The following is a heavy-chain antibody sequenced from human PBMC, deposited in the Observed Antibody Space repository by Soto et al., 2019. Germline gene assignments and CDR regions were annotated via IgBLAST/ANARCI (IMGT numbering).Heavy chain of an antibody. Sequence: PSETLSLTCTVSGGSISSYYWSWIRQPAGKGLEWIGRIYTSGSTNYNPSLKSRVTMSVDTPKNQFSLKLSSVTAADTAVYYCARDPGYSGYVLFDYWGQGTLVTVSS. D-gene: IGHD5-12*01. J-gene: IGHJ4*02. CDR2: IYTSGST. V-gene: IGHV4-4*07. CDR1: GGSISSYY. CDR3: ARDPGYSGYVLFDY.